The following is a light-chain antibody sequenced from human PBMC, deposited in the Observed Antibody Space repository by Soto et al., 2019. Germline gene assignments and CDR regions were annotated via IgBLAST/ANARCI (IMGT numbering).Light chain of an antibody. CDR1: QSISLF. V-gene: IGKV1-39*01. CDR2: AAS. Sequence: DIQMTQSPSSLSASVGDTVTITCRASQSISLFLNWYQQKPGKAPKLLIYAASTLQSGVPSRFSGNGSGTDFTLTISSLQPVATYYCHQTDTIPETFDQGTKVEIK. CDR3: HQTDTIPET. J-gene: IGKJ1*01.